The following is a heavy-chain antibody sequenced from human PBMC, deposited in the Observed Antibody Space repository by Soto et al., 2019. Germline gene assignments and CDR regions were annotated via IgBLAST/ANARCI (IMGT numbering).Heavy chain of an antibody. CDR3: ARSGNSDY. J-gene: IGHJ4*02. CDR2: INPCNGNT. V-gene: IGHV1-18*01. D-gene: IGHD6-25*01. Sequence: GASVKVSCKASGYTFSSYGISWVRQAPGQGLEWLGWINPCNGNTDYAQQFQDRVTMTTDTSTSTAYMELRSLRSDDTAVYYCARSGNSDYWGQGTLVTVSS. CDR1: GYTFSSYG.